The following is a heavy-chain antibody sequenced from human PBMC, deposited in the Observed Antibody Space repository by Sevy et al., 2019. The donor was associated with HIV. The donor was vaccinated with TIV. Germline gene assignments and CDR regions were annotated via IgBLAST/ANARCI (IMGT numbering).Heavy chain of an antibody. CDR2: ISDSGGST. J-gene: IGHJ4*02. CDR1: GFTFSSYA. CDR3: ARAPGWWAFDY. D-gene: IGHD2-15*01. V-gene: IGHV3-23*01. Sequence: GGSLRLSCAASGFTFSSYAMGWVRQAPGKGLEFVSAISDSGGSTFYADSMKGRFTISRDKSKDTLYLQMNSLRAGDRAVYLWARAPGWWAFDYWGQGTLVTVSS.